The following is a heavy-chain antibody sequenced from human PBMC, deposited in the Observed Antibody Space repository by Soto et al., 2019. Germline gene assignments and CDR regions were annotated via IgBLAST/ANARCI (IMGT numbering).Heavy chain of an antibody. CDR3: ARDQTKWLTEAFDI. J-gene: IGHJ3*02. Sequence: HVQLVQSGAEVKKPGASLKVSCKASGYTFISYGVSWVRQAPGQGLEWLGWISPYNGNTNYAQKFQGRITMTTDTSTGTVYMDLRSLRTDDPAVYYCARDQTKWLTEAFDIWGQGTMVVVSS. CDR2: ISPYNGNT. V-gene: IGHV1-18*01. CDR1: GYTFISYG. D-gene: IGHD5-12*01.